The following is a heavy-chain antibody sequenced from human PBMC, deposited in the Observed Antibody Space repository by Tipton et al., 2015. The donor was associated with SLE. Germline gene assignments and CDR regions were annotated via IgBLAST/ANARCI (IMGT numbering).Heavy chain of an antibody. CDR3: ARQSYPGLVVYAHNWFDP. CDR1: GGSISNSSYY. D-gene: IGHD2-8*02. Sequence: TLSLTCTVSGGSISNSSYYWGWIRQPPGKGLEWIGSIYYSGSTNYNPSLKSRVTISVDTSKNQFSLKLSSVTAADTAVYYCARQSYPGLVVYAHNWFDPWGQGTLVTVSS. J-gene: IGHJ5*02. V-gene: IGHV4-39*01. CDR2: IYYSGST.